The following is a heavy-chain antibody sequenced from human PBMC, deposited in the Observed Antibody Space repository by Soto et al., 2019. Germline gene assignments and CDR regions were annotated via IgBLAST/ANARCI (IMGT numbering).Heavy chain of an antibody. CDR3: ARVGGPSSPPAYYYYYYMDV. Sequence: SETLSLTCTVSGGSISSGGYYWSWIRQHPGKGLEWIGYIYYSGSTYYNQSLKNRVTISVDTSKNQFSMKLSSVTAADTAVYYCARVGGPSSPPAYYYYYYMDVWGKGTTVTVSS. J-gene: IGHJ6*03. CDR1: GGSISSGGYY. D-gene: IGHD3-16*01. V-gene: IGHV4-31*03. CDR2: IYYSGST.